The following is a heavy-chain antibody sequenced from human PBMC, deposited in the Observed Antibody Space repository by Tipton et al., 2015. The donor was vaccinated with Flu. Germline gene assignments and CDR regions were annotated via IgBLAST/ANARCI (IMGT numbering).Heavy chain of an antibody. CDR1: GYSFTNFW. V-gene: IGHV5-51*03. CDR2: IYLADSDI. Sequence: VQLVQSGAEVKKPGESLKISCKVSGYSFTNFWIGWVRQMPGKGLEWMGIIYLADSDIRYSPSFQGQVTISADKSIRTAYLQWSSLKASDTAIYYCAREDYYDISGQSPSYPCHIWGQGTIVTVSS. CDR3: AREDYYDISGQSPSYPCHI. J-gene: IGHJ3*02. D-gene: IGHD3-22*01.